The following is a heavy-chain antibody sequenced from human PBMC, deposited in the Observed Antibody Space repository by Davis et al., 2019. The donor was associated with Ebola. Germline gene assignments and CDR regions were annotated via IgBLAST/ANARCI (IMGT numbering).Heavy chain of an antibody. CDR2: IYSGGRT. J-gene: IGHJ6*02. V-gene: IGHV3-66*01. Sequence: GESLKISCAASGLTVSSNYMNWVRQAPGKGLEWVSVIYSGGRTYYADSVKGRFTISRDISKNTVYLEMNSLRVDDTAVYYCARIYFFYNGMDVWGQGTTVTVS. CDR3: ARIYFFYNGMDV. CDR1: GLTVSSNY. D-gene: IGHD3-9*01.